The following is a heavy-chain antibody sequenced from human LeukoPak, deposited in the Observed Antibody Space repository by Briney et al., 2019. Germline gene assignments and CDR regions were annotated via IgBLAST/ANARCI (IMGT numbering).Heavy chain of an antibody. CDR1: GGTFSSYA. Sequence: ASVKVSCKASGGTFSSYAISWVRQAPGQGLEWMGWISAYNGSTNYAQKLQGRVTMTTDTSTSTAYMELRSLRSDDTAVYYCAREGPFRDGYNKYYFDYWGQGTLVTVSS. D-gene: IGHD5-24*01. V-gene: IGHV1-18*01. CDR2: ISAYNGST. J-gene: IGHJ4*02. CDR3: AREGPFRDGYNKYYFDY.